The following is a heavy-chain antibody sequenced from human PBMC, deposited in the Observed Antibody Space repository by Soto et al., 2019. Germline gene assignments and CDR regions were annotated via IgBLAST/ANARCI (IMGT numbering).Heavy chain of an antibody. Sequence: GASVKVCCKASGYTFTSCGSSWVRQAPGQGLEWMGWISAYNGNTNYAQKLQGRVTMTTDTSTSTAYMELRSLRSDDTAVYYCARDHFRYYYDSSGYTAHWGQGTLVTVSS. CDR1: GYTFTSCG. CDR3: ARDHFRYYYDSSGYTAH. J-gene: IGHJ4*02. V-gene: IGHV1-18*01. CDR2: ISAYNGNT. D-gene: IGHD3-22*01.